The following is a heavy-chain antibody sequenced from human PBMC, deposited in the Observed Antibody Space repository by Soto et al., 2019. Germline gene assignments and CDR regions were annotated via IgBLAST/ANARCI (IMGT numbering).Heavy chain of an antibody. D-gene: IGHD2-15*01. Sequence: EVKVVESGGGLVQPGGSLRLSCAASGFTFSDNWMHWVRQPPGKGPVWVSRISGDASSTSYADSVKGRFTISRDSDKNTVYLQMDSLRVEHTAVYYCTRGGTRTTYSGLFDSWGQGTLVTVSS. CDR1: GFTFSDNW. J-gene: IGHJ4*02. CDR2: ISGDASST. CDR3: TRGGTRTTYSGLFDS. V-gene: IGHV3-74*01.